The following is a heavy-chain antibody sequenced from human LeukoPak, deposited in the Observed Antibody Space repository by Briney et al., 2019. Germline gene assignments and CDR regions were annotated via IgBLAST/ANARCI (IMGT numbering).Heavy chain of an antibody. D-gene: IGHD7-27*01. J-gene: IGHJ5*02. V-gene: IGHV4-34*01. Sequence: PSETLSLTCAVYGGSFSGYYWSWIRQPPGKGLEWIGEINHSGSTNYNPSLKSRVTISVDTSKNQFSLKLSSVTAADTAVYYCARTGDYNWFDPWGQGTLVTVSS. CDR2: INHSGST. CDR3: ARTGDYNWFDP. CDR1: GGSFSGYY.